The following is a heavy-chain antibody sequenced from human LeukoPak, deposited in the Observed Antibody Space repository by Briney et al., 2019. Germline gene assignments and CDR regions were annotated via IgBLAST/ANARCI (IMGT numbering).Heavy chain of an antibody. Sequence: NTGGSLRLSCAASGFTFSDYYMSWIRQAPGKGLEWVSYISNSGTIISYADSVKGRFTISRDNTKNSLYLQMNSLKTEDTAVYYCSRDQYRYNYGSGSSGLFDYWGQGTLVTVSS. D-gene: IGHD3-10*01. V-gene: IGHV3-11*01. CDR1: GFTFSDYY. J-gene: IGHJ4*02. CDR2: ISNSGTII. CDR3: SRDQYRYNYGSGSSGLFDY.